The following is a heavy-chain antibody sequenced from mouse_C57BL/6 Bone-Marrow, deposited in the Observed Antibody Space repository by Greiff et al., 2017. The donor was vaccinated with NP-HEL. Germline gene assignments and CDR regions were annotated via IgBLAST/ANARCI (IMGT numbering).Heavy chain of an antibody. Sequence: VQLKESGPGLAKPSQPLSLTCSVTGYSITSDYWNWIRKFPGNKLEYMGYISYSGSTYYNQSLKSRISITRDTSKNQYYLQLNSVTTEDTATYYCARSPYYGRTYYLDYWGQGTTLTVSS. J-gene: IGHJ2*01. CDR2: ISYSGST. V-gene: IGHV3-8*01. CDR1: GYSITSDY. CDR3: ARSPYYGRTYYLDY. D-gene: IGHD1-1*01.